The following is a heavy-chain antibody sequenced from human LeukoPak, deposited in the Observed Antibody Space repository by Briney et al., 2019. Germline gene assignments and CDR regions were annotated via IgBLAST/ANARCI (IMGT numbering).Heavy chain of an antibody. CDR1: GFTFSSYA. V-gene: IGHV3-9*01. Sequence: GGSLRLSCAASGFTFSSYAMHWVRQAPGKVLEWVSGISWNSGSIGYADSVKGRFTISRDNAKNSLYLQMNSLRAEDTALYYCAKDPAPYSSGTTGYFDYWGQGTLVTVSS. CDR3: AKDPAPYSSGTTGYFDY. D-gene: IGHD6-19*01. CDR2: ISWNSGSI. J-gene: IGHJ4*02.